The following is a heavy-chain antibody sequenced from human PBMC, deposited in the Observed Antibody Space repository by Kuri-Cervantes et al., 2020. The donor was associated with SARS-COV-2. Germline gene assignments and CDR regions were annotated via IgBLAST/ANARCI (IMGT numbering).Heavy chain of an antibody. Sequence: ALVKVSCKASGYSFTSYYINWVRQAPGQGLEWMGWINVNNRATSYAQKFQGRVTMTRDTSVLTAYMELSSLRSDDTAVFYCARSPSAITNSYNYYYYMDVWGKGTAVTVSS. CDR1: GYSFTSYY. V-gene: IGHV1-2*02. J-gene: IGHJ6*03. D-gene: IGHD2-2*01. CDR2: INVNNRAT. CDR3: ARSPSAITNSYNYYYYMDV.